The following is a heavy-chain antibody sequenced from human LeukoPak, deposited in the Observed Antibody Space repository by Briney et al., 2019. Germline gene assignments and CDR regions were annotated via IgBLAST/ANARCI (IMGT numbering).Heavy chain of an antibody. CDR1: GFTFSSYG. J-gene: IGHJ4*02. V-gene: IGHV3-30*18. D-gene: IGHD2-2*01. CDR2: MSHDGSSK. Sequence: GGSLRLSCAASGFTFSSYGMHWVRQAPGKGLEWVAAMSHDGSSKYYADSVKGRFTISRDNSKNTLYLQMNSLRAEDTAVYNCAKSGCSSTSCYVNYWGQGTLVIVSS. CDR3: AKSGCSSTSCYVNY.